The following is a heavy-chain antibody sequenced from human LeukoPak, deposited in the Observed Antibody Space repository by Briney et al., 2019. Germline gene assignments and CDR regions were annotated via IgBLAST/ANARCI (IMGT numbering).Heavy chain of an antibody. CDR1: GFTFSSYS. J-gene: IGHJ6*04. CDR2: INSSSGYI. Sequence: GGSLRLSCAASGFTFSSYSMNWVRQSPGKGLEWVSSINSSSGYIYYADSVKGRFTISRDNAKNSLYLQMNSLRAEDTAVYYCAELGITMIGGVWGKGTTVTISS. CDR3: AELGITMIGGV. D-gene: IGHD3-10*02. V-gene: IGHV3-21*01.